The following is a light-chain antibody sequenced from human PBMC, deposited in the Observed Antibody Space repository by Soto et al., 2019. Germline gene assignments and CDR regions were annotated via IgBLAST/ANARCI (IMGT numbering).Light chain of an antibody. CDR3: LQHNSYPLT. V-gene: IGKV1-17*01. Sequence: DVPMTQSPSSLSASVGDRVTITCRASQGIGNDLGWYQQKPGKAPKRLIYLASSLQSGVPSRFSGSGSGTEFTLTISSLQPEDVATYYCLQHNSYPLTFGPGTKVDI. CDR2: LAS. CDR1: QGIGND. J-gene: IGKJ3*01.